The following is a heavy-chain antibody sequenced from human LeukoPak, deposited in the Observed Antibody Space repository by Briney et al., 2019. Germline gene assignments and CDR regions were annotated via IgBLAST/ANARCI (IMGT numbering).Heavy chain of an antibody. CDR2: ISAYNGNT. D-gene: IGHD6-13*01. CDR1: GYTFTSYG. J-gene: IGHJ5*02. CDR3: ARGHSSTRYRSWLDP. Sequence: ASVKVSCKASGYTFTSYGISWVRQAPGQGLEWMGWISAYNGNTNYAQKLQGRVTMTTDTSTSTAYMELRSLRSDDTAVYYCARGHSSTRYRSWLDPWGQGTLVTVSS. V-gene: IGHV1-18*01.